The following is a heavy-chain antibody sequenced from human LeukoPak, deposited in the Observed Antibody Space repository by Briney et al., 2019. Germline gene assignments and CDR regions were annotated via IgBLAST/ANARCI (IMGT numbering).Heavy chain of an antibody. CDR3: ARGLVVVAVTPYNWFDP. J-gene: IGHJ5*02. D-gene: IGHD2-15*01. CDR1: GGSISSRSYC. V-gene: IGHV4-39*01. CDR2: IYYSGST. Sequence: SETLSLTCTVSGGSISSRSYCWGWIRQPPGKGLEWIGNIYYSGSTYYNPSLKSRVTISVDTSNNQFSLKLSSVTAADTAVYYRARGLVVVAVTPYNWFDPWGQGTLVTVSS.